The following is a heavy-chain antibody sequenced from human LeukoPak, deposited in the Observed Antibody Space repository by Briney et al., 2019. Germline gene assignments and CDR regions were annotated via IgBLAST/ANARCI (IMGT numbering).Heavy chain of an antibody. CDR1: GYTFTGYY. CDR2: INPNSGGT. D-gene: IGHD2-21*02. V-gene: IGHV1-2*02. Sequence: ASVEVSCKASGYTFTGYYMHWVRQAPGQGLEWMGWINPNSGGTNYAQKFQGRVTMTRDTSISTAYMELSRLRSDDTAVYYCARVKPLGDDTLDYWGQGTLVTVSS. CDR3: ARVKPLGDDTLDY. J-gene: IGHJ4*02.